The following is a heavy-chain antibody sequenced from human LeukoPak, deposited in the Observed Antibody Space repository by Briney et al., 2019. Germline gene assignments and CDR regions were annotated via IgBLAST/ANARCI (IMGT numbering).Heavy chain of an antibody. J-gene: IGHJ6*02. CDR1: RYSFTNYD. D-gene: IGHD6-13*01. CDR2: MNPNSDNT. Sequence: ASVKLSCKASRYSFTNYDINWVRQATGQGLEWMGWMNPNSDNTIYAQKFQGRVTMTSDTSITTAYMELSSLRSEDTVVYYCARGNGYVEGAAAGTTVMDLWGQGTTVTVSS. V-gene: IGHV1-8*01. CDR3: ARGNGYVEGAAAGTTVMDL.